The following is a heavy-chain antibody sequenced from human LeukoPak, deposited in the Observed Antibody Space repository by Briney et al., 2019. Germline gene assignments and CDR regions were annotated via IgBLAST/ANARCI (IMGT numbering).Heavy chain of an antibody. D-gene: IGHD1-26*01. CDR2: ISGSGDST. V-gene: IGHV3-23*01. CDR3: AKDLRGAVGGGGGIDY. J-gene: IGHJ4*02. CDR1: GFTFSSYA. Sequence: GGSLRLSCAASGFTFSSYAMNWVRQAPGKGLEWVSGISGSGDSTYYADSVKGRFTISRDDKSKNTLYLQMNSLRAEDTAVYYCAKDLRGAVGGGGGIDYWGQGTLVTVSS.